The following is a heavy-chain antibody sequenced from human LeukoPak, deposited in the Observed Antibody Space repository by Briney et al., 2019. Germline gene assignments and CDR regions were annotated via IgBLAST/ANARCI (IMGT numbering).Heavy chain of an antibody. CDR2: ISSIGSAT. CDR3: AKMVRSSDQEDY. Sequence: GGSLRLSCAASGIRFNIYAMYWVRQAPGKGLEWVSFISSIGSATDYVDSVKGRFTVSRDNSKNTMYLQMSNLRAEDTAVYYCAKMVRSSDQEDYWGRGTLVTVSS. CDR1: GIRFNIYA. D-gene: IGHD4/OR15-4a*01. V-gene: IGHV3-23*01. J-gene: IGHJ4*02.